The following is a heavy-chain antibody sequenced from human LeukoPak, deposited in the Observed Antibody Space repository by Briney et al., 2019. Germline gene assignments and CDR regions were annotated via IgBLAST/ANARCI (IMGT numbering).Heavy chain of an antibody. D-gene: IGHD5-18*01. CDR3: ARVDTVNYYYYMDV. V-gene: IGHV1-18*01. CDR1: GYTFTTYG. Sequence: ASVKVSCKASGYTFTTYGISWVRQAPGHGLEWMGWISTFNGHANYAQSRQDRVTMTTDTSTSTVYMELSSLISDDTAVYYCARVDTVNYYYYMDVWGKGTPVTVSS. CDR2: ISTFNGHA. J-gene: IGHJ6*03.